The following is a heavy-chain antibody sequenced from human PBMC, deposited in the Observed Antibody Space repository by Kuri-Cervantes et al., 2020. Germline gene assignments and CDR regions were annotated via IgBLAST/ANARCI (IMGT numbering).Heavy chain of an antibody. CDR2: IYYSGST. J-gene: IGHJ4*02. CDR3: ARGGSGWYDDPYYFDY. CDR1: GGSISSGGYY. D-gene: IGHD6-19*01. Sequence: SETLSLTCTVSGGSISSGGYYWSWIRQHPGKGLEWIGYIYYSGSTYYNPSLKSRVTISVDKSKNQFSLKLSSVTAADTAVYYCARGGSGWYDDPYYFDYWGQGTLVTVSS. V-gene: IGHV4-31*03.